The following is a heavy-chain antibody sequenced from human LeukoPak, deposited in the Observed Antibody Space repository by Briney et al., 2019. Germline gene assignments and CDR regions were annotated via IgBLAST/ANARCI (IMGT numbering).Heavy chain of an antibody. V-gene: IGHV3-21*01. J-gene: IGHJ3*02. Sequence: PGGSLRLSCAASGFTFSSYSMNWVRQAPGKGLEWVSSISSSSSYIYYADSVKGRFTISRDNAKNSLYLQMNSLRAEDTAVYYCARGIRYYDSSGYSSDAFDIWGQGTMVTVSS. CDR2: ISSSSSYI. CDR3: ARGIRYYDSSGYSSDAFDI. D-gene: IGHD3-22*01. CDR1: GFTFSSYS.